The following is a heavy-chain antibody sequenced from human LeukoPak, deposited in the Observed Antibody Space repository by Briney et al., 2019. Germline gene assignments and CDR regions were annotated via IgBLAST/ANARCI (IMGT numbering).Heavy chain of an antibody. D-gene: IGHD6-13*01. CDR1: GGSISSSSYY. V-gene: IGHV4-39*07. CDR3: ARASGSSWY. Sequence: SETLSLTCTVSGGSISSSSYYWGWIRQPPGKGLEWIGSIYYSGSTYYNPSLKSRVTISVDTSKNQFSLKLSSVTAADTAVYYCARASGSSWYWGQGTLVTVSS. CDR2: IYYSGST. J-gene: IGHJ4*02.